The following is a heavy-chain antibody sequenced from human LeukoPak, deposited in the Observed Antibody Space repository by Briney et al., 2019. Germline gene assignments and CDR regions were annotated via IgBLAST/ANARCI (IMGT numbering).Heavy chain of an antibody. J-gene: IGHJ4*02. CDR3: AKELRLRYCSGGSCLYLGDY. CDR2: IRYDGSNK. CDR1: GFTFSSYG. V-gene: IGHV3-30*02. D-gene: IGHD2-15*01. Sequence: GGSLRLSCAASGFTFSSYGMHWVRQAPGKGLEWVAFIRYDGSNKYYADSVKGRFTISRDNSKNTLYLQMNSLRAEDTAVYYCAKELRLRYCSGGSCLYLGDYWGQGTLVTVST.